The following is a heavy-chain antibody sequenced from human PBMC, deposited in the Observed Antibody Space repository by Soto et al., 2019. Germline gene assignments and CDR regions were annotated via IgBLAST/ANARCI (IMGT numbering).Heavy chain of an antibody. CDR3: AKDRLAGGFDY. V-gene: IGHV3-23*04. J-gene: IGHJ4*02. CDR1: GFTFSHYA. CDR2: VSATAGTT. Sequence: DVQLADSGGGLVQPGGALRLSCAASGFTFSHYAMSWVRQAPGKGLEWVSLVSATAGTTYYTDYVKGRFTISRDNSRNTVYLQMNSLRADDTAVYYCAKDRLAGGFDYWGQGTLVTVSS. D-gene: IGHD3-16*01.